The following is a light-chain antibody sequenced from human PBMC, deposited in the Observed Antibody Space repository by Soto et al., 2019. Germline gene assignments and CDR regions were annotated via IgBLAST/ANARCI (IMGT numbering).Light chain of an antibody. Sequence: QSVLTQSPSASASLGASVTLTCTLSSGHSSYAIAWHQQQPEKGPRYLMKVNSDGSHIKGDGIPDRFSGSSSGAERYLTISSLQSEDEADYYCQTWGTGIRVFGGGTKLTVL. CDR1: SGHSSYA. J-gene: IGLJ3*02. CDR3: QTWGTGIRV. CDR2: VNSDGSH. V-gene: IGLV4-69*01.